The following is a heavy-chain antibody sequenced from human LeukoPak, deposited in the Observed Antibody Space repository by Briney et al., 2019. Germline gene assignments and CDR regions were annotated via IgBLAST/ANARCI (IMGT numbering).Heavy chain of an antibody. J-gene: IGHJ4*02. D-gene: IGHD3-10*01. V-gene: IGHV3-23*01. CDR2: ISGNGDST. Sequence: GGSLRLSCAASGFTLSSYAMSWVRQAPGKGLEWVSAISGNGDSTYYADSVEGRLTISRDNSKNTWYLQMNSLRAEDTAVYNCARGRGSYSLDYWGQGTLVTVSS. CDR1: GFTLSSYA. CDR3: ARGRGSYSLDY.